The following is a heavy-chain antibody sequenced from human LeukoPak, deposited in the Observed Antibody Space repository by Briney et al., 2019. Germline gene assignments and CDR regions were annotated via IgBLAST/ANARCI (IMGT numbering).Heavy chain of an antibody. Sequence: GASLRLSCAASGFTFSSYAMSWVRQAPGKGLEWVSAISGSGGSTYYADSVKGRFTISRDNSKNTLYLQMNSLRAEDTAVYYCAKVPKHDIVVGYWGQGTLVTVSS. CDR1: GFTFSSYA. V-gene: IGHV3-23*01. D-gene: IGHD2-2*01. CDR3: AKVPKHDIVVGY. CDR2: ISGSGGST. J-gene: IGHJ4*02.